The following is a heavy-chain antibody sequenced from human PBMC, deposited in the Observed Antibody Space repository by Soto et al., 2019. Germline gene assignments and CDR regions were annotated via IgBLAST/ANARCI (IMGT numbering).Heavy chain of an antibody. Sequence: SETLSLTCTVSGGSLSNYYWSWIRQPPGKGLEWVGYMFNGGSANYNPSLKSRVAISVDMSQNQFSLKLTPVTAADTAVYYCARHGAIYSNSWYDFDYWGQGTLVTVS. D-gene: IGHD5-18*01. V-gene: IGHV4-59*08. CDR3: ARHGAIYSNSWYDFDY. J-gene: IGHJ4*02. CDR2: MFNGGSA. CDR1: GGSLSNYY.